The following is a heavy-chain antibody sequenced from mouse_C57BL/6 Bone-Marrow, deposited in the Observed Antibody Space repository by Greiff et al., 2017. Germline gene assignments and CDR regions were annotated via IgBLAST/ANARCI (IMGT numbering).Heavy chain of an antibody. D-gene: IGHD2-3*01. CDR1: GYAFSSSW. CDR3: ARLGYYPLAY. CDR2: IYPGDGDT. Sequence: QVQLQQSGPELVKPGASVKISCKASGYAFSSSWMNWVKQRPGKGLEWIGRIYPGDGDTNYNGKFKGKATLTADKSSSTAYMQHSSLTSEDSAVYFCARLGYYPLAYWGQGTLVTVSA. V-gene: IGHV1-82*01. J-gene: IGHJ3*01.